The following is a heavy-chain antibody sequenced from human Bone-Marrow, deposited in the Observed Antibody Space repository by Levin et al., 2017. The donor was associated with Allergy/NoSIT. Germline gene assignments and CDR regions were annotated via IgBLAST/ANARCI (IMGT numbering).Heavy chain of an antibody. D-gene: IGHD5-24*01. Sequence: SETLSLTCSISYGSIGSFYWSWIRQPPGKGLECIASISYSGNTIYNPSLTHRVTMSVDTSKNQFSLTLTSVTAADTAVYYCARRRVRAHYFDFWGQGILVTVSS. CDR2: ISYSGNT. J-gene: IGHJ4*02. CDR3: ARRRVRAHYFDF. V-gene: IGHV4-59*01. CDR1: YGSIGSFY.